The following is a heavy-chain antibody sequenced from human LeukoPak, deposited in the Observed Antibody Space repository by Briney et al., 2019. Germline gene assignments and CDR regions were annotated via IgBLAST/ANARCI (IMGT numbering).Heavy chain of an antibody. D-gene: IGHD3-10*01. V-gene: IGHV1-24*01. Sequence: ASVKVSCKASGYTFTGYYMHWVRQAPGKGLEWMGGFDPEDGETIYAQKFQGRVTMTEDTSTDTAYMELSSLRSEDTAVYYCATDLEYGSGSYYFDYWGQGTLVTVSS. CDR3: ATDLEYGSGSYYFDY. J-gene: IGHJ4*02. CDR1: GYTFTGYY. CDR2: FDPEDGET.